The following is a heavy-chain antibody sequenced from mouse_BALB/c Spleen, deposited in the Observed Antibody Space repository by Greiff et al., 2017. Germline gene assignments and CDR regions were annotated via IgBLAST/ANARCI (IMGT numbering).Heavy chain of an antibody. CDR1: GYSIPSDYA. D-gene: IGHD1-2*01. J-gene: IGHJ4*01. CDR2: ISYSGST. Sequence: EVKLVESGPGLVKPSQSLSLTCTVTGYSIPSDYAWTWIRQFPGNKLEWMGSISYSGSTSYNPSLNSRISITRDTSKNRFFLQLNSVTTEDTATYYCARGVLRPYYAMDYWGQGTSVTVSS. CDR3: ARGVLRPYYAMDY. V-gene: IGHV3-2*02.